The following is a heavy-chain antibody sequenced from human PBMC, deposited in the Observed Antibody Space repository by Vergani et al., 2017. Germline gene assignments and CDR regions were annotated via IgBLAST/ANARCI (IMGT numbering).Heavy chain of an antibody. CDR2: IIPIFGSA. D-gene: IGHD6-13*01. J-gene: IGHJ5*02. V-gene: IGHV1-69*01. CDR1: GGTFSSYD. CDR3: ASSATWYADIRYNWFDP. Sequence: QVQLVQSGAEVKKPGSSVKVSCKASGGTFSSYDISWVRQAPGQGLEWMGGIIPIFGSANYAQQFQGRVTITADESTSTAYMELSSLSSEDTAVYYCASSATWYADIRYNWFDPWGQGTLVTVSS.